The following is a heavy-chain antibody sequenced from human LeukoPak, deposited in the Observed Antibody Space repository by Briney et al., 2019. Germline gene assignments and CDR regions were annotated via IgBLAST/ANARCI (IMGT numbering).Heavy chain of an antibody. Sequence: PGGSLRLSCAASGFTFSSYAMHWVRQAPGKGLEYVSAISTNGDSTYYANSVKGRFTISRDNSKNTLYLQMNSLRAEDTAVYYCAKDRFGTIDYWGQGTLVTVSS. CDR3: AKDRFGTIDY. J-gene: IGHJ4*02. CDR1: GFTFSSYA. V-gene: IGHV3-64*01. D-gene: IGHD1-14*01. CDR2: ISTNGDST.